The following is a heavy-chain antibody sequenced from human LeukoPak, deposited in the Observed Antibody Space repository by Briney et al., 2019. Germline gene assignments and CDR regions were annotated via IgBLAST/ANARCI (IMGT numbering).Heavy chain of an antibody. V-gene: IGHV4-30-2*01. CDR1: GGSISSGGYY. Sequence: SETLSLTCTVSGGSISSGGYYWSWIRQPPGKGLEWIGYIYHSGSTYYNPSLKSRVTISVDTSKNQFSLKLSSVTAADTAVYYCARGGPPARGYSYGYGYWGQGTLVTVSS. CDR2: IYHSGST. J-gene: IGHJ4*02. D-gene: IGHD5-18*01. CDR3: ARGGPPARGYSYGYGY.